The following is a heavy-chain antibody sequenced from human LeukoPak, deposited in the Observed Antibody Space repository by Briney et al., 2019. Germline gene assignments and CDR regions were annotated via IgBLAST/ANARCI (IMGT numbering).Heavy chain of an antibody. V-gene: IGHV3-23*01. CDR1: GFTFSDYA. CDR2: ISGSGNT. CDR3: AKRTPRYLEDAFDI. D-gene: IGHD1-20*01. J-gene: IGHJ3*02. Sequence: GGSLRLSCAGSGFTFSDYAMSWVRQAPGKGLEWVSAISGSGNTYYADSVKGRFTVSRDNSKNTLYLQMNSLRAEDTAVFYCAKRTPRYLEDAFDIWGQGTMLTVSS.